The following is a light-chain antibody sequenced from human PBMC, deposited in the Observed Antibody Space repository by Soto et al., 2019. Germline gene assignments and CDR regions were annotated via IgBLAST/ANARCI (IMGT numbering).Light chain of an antibody. CDR2: ENT. Sequence: QSVLTQPPSVSAAPGQKVTISCSGSSSNIWDNYVSWYQQLPGTAPKLLIHENTKPPSEIPYPFSGSKSGTSATLDIAGLQTGDEADYYCGTWDNSMSAGVFGGGTKLTVL. CDR3: GTWDNSMSAGV. J-gene: IGLJ3*02. CDR1: SSNIWDNY. V-gene: IGLV1-51*02.